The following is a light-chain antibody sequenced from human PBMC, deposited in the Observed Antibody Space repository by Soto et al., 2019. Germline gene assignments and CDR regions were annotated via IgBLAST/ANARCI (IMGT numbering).Light chain of an antibody. Sequence: QLVLTQSPSASASLGASVKLTCTLSSGHSNYAIAWHQQQPEKGPRYLMKLNSDGSHSKGDGIPDRFSGSSSGAERYLTISSLQSEDEADYYCQTWGTDMVFGGGTKLT. J-gene: IGLJ3*02. CDR1: SGHSNYA. CDR3: QTWGTDMV. V-gene: IGLV4-69*01. CDR2: LNSDGSH.